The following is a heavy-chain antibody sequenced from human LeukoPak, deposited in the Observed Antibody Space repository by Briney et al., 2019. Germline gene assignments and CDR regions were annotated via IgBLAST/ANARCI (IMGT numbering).Heavy chain of an antibody. D-gene: IGHD6-19*01. CDR3: ARILDSAWGELGY. CDR1: GFSFSSYG. J-gene: IGHJ4*02. V-gene: IGHV3-30*02. Sequence: GGSLRLSCAGSGFSFSSYGMHWVRQAPGKGLEWMAFIRSDGSNKYYADSVKGRFTISRDNSKNILYLQRNILRAEDTAVYYCARILDSAWGELGYWGQGTLVTVSS. CDR2: IRSDGSNK.